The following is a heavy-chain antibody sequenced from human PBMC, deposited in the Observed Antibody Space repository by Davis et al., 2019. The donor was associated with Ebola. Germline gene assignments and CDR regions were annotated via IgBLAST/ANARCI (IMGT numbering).Heavy chain of an antibody. CDR2: IYSGGST. D-gene: IGHD4-23*01. J-gene: IGHJ4*02. CDR3: ARDGTTVVTRLSLHFDY. V-gene: IGHV3-53*05. Sequence: PGGSLRLSCAASGFTVSSNYMSWVRQAPGKGLEWVSVIYSGGSTYYADSVKGRFTISRDNSKNTLYLQMNSLRAEDTAVYYCARDGTTVVTRLSLHFDYWGQGTLVTVSS. CDR1: GFTVSSNY.